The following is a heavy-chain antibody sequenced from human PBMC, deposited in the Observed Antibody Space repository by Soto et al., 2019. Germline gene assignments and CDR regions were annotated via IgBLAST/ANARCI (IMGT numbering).Heavy chain of an antibody. CDR1: GFTFSNYA. CDR3: ARALGSSPDNPNDAFDI. D-gene: IGHD1-26*01. J-gene: IGHJ3*02. V-gene: IGHV3-23*01. CDR2: IISSGAST. Sequence: PGGSLRLSCAASGFTFSNYAMSWVRQAPGKELEWVSTIISSGASTDYADSVKGRFTISRDNSKNTLYLQMNSLRAEDTAVYYCARALGSSPDNPNDAFDIWGQGTMVTVSS.